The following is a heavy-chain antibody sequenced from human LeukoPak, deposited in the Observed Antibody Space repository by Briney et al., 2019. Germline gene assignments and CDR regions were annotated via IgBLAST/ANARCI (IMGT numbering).Heavy chain of an antibody. J-gene: IGHJ1*01. CDR1: GYTFTSYG. V-gene: IGHV1-18*01. Sequence: ASVKVSCKASGYTFTSYGISWVRQAPGQGLEWMGWISAYNGNTNYAQKLQGRVTMTTDTSTSTAYMELRSLRSDDTAAYYCARSSSLYCGGDCYSEYFQHWGQGTLVTVSS. CDR3: ARSSSLYCGGDCYSEYFQH. CDR2: ISAYNGNT. D-gene: IGHD2-21*02.